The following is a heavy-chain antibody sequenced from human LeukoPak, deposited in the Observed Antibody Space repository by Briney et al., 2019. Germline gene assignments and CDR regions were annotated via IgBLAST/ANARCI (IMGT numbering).Heavy chain of an antibody. J-gene: IGHJ4*02. CDR2: INPNSGGT. Sequence: GASVKVSCKASGYTFTAYYMHWVRQAPGQGLEWMGWINPNSGGTNYAQKFQGRVTMTRDTSISTAYMELSRLRSDDTAVYYCARGRVVVPAAFDYWGQGTLVTVSS. CDR1: GYTFTAYY. V-gene: IGHV1-2*02. D-gene: IGHD2-2*01. CDR3: ARGRVVVPAAFDY.